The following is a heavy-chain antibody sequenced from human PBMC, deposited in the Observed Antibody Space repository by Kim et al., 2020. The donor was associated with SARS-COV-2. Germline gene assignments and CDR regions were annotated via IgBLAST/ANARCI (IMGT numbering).Heavy chain of an antibody. CDR3: ANERNFAGTGVWDY. V-gene: IGHV3-23*01. J-gene: IGHJ4*02. Sequence: ARSVKGRFTISRNNSKNTRYLQRNSRSAEDTAVYYCANERNFAGTGVWDYWGQGTLVTVSS. D-gene: IGHD6-13*01.